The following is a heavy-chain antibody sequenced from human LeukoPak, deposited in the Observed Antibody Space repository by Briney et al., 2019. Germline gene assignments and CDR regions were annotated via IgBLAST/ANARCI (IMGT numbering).Heavy chain of an antibody. CDR3: ARDKSPDTAMGANYYYYYGMDV. CDR2: ISYDGSNK. V-gene: IGHV3-33*05. J-gene: IGHJ6*02. CDR1: TXXXYG. Sequence: TXXXYGXXWVRQAPGKGLEWVAVISYDGSNKYYADSVKGRFTISRDNSKNTLYLQMNSLRAEDTAVYYCARDKSPDTAMGANYYYYYGMDVWGQGTTVTVSS. D-gene: IGHD5-18*01.